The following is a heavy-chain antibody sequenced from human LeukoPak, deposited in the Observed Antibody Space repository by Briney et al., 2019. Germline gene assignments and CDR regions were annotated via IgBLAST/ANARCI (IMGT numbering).Heavy chain of an antibody. V-gene: IGHV3-30*04. J-gene: IGHJ4*02. CDR3: ARASWLNLPNFDY. CDR1: GFTFSSYA. CDR2: ISYDGSNK. Sequence: PGGSLRLSCAASGFTFSSYAMHWVRQAPGKGLEWVAVISYDGSNKYYADSVKGRFTISRDNSKNTLYLQMNSLRAEDTAVYYCARASWLNLPNFDYWGQGTLVTVSS. D-gene: IGHD5-24*01.